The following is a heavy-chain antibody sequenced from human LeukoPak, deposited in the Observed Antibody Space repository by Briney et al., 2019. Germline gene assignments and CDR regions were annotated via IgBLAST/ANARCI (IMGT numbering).Heavy chain of an antibody. V-gene: IGHV3-23*01. CDR1: GFTFSSYA. CDR3: ARGRRDGYNSDC. D-gene: IGHD5-24*01. Sequence: GGSLRLSCAASGFTFSSYAMSWVRQAPGKGLEWVSAISGSGGSTYYADSVKGRFTISRDNSKNTLYLQMNSLRAEDTAVYYCARGRRDGYNSDCWGQGTLVTVSS. J-gene: IGHJ4*02. CDR2: ISGSGGST.